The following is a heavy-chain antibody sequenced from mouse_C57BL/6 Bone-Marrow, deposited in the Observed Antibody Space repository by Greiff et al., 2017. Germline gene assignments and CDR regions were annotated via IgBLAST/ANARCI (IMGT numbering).Heavy chain of an antibody. CDR2: IRNKANNHAT. CDR3: TGAITTGGFDY. CDR1: GFTFSDAW. D-gene: IGHD1-1*01. Sequence: EVKLVESGGGLVQPGGSMKLSCAASGFTFSDAWMDWVRQSPEKGLEWVAEIRNKANNHATYYAESVKGRFTISRDDSKSSVYLQMNSLRAEDTGIYYGTGAITTGGFDYWGQGTTLTVSS. V-gene: IGHV6-6*01. J-gene: IGHJ2*01.